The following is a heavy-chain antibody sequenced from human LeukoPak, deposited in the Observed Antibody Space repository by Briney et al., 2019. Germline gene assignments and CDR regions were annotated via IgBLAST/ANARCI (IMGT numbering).Heavy chain of an antibody. CDR3: ARGRRVLSTLGWFDP. Sequence: SETLSLTCAVYGGSFSGYYWSWIRQPPGKGLEWTGEINHSGSTNYNPSLKSRVTISVDTSKNQFSLKLSSVTAADTAVYYCARGRRVLSTLGWFDPWGQGTLVTVSS. CDR1: GGSFSGYY. D-gene: IGHD3-10*01. V-gene: IGHV4-34*01. J-gene: IGHJ5*02. CDR2: INHSGST.